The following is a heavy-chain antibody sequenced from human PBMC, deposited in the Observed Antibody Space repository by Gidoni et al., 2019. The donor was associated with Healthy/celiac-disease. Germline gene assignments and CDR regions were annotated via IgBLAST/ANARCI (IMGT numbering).Heavy chain of an antibody. CDR3: AHSVWGYYGMDV. CDR1: GFSLSTGGVG. J-gene: IGHJ6*02. V-gene: IGHV2-5*02. D-gene: IGHD3-16*01. CDR2: IYWDDDK. Sequence: QITFKESGPTLVKPTQTLTLTCTFSGFSLSTGGVGVGWIRQPPGKALEWLALIYWDDDKRYSPSLKSRRTITKDTSKNQVVLTMTNMDPVDTATYYWAHSVWGYYGMDVWGQGTTVTVSS.